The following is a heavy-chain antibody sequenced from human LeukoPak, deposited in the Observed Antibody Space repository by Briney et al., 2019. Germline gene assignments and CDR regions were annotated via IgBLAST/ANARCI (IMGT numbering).Heavy chain of an antibody. V-gene: IGHV4-30-4*08. CDR3: ASGIAVAGTRPNWFDP. D-gene: IGHD6-19*01. Sequence: SETLSLTCTVSGGSISSGDYYWSWIRQPPGKGLEWIGYIYYSGSTYYNPSLKSRVTISVDTSKNQFSLKLSSVTAADTAVYYCASGIAVAGTRPNWFDPWGQGTLVTVSS. CDR1: GGSISSGDYY. J-gene: IGHJ5*02. CDR2: IYYSGST.